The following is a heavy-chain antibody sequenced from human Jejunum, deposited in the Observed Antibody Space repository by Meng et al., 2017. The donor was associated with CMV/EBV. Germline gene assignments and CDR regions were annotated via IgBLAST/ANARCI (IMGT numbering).Heavy chain of an antibody. D-gene: IGHD3-22*01. CDR3: ARDNDGSSHYSQFDY. V-gene: IGHV3-33*01. CDR1: GFPPNSFG. J-gene: IGHJ4*02. Sequence: SGFPPNSFGRHWVPQFPGKGLEWVAVLWYDGSRKYFADSVQGRFSISRDDSKNTVYLQMNSLRAEDTAVYYCARDNDGSSHYSQFDYWGQGTLVTVSS. CDR2: LWYDGSRK.